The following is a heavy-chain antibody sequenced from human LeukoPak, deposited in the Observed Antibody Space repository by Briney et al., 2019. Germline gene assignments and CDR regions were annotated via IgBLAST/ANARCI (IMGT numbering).Heavy chain of an antibody. CDR2: IDTNTGNP. D-gene: IGHD6-13*01. V-gene: IGHV7-4-1*02. Sequence: ASVKVSCKASGYTFTGYYMHWVRQAPGQGLEWMGWIDTNTGNPTYAQGFTGRFVFSLDTSVSTAYLQINSLTTDDTAVYYCARGHTTGYSRNEFWGQGTLVTVSS. CDR3: ARGHTTGYSRNEF. CDR1: GYTFTGYY. J-gene: IGHJ4*02.